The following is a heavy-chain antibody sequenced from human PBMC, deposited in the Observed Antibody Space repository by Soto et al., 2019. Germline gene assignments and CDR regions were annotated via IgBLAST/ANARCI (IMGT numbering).Heavy chain of an antibody. J-gene: IGHJ4*02. CDR1: GFTFSSYG. CDR3: AKDPAYGYFDY. Sequence: VGSLRLSCAASGFTFSSYGMHWVRQAPGKGLEWVAVISYDGSNKYYADSVKGRFTISRDNSKNTLYLQMNSLRAEDTAVYYCAKDPAYGYFDYWGQGTLVTVSS. D-gene: IGHD3-10*01. CDR2: ISYDGSNK. V-gene: IGHV3-30*18.